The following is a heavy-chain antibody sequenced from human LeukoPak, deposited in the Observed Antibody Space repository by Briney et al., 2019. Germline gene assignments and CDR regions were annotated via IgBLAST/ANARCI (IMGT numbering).Heavy chain of an antibody. CDR3: ARGGGYNPYY. V-gene: IGHV4-61*02. CDR2: IYTSGST. J-gene: IGHJ4*02. CDR1: GGSISSGSYY. Sequence: RPSETPSLTCTVSGGSISSGSYYWNWIRQPAGKGLEWIGRIYTSGSTNYNPSLKSRVTISVDTSKNQFSLKLSSVTAADTAVYYCARGGGYNPYYWGQGTLVTDSS. D-gene: IGHD5-24*01.